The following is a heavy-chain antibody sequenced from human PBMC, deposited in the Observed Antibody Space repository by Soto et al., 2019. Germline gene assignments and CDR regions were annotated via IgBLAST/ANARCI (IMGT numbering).Heavy chain of an antibody. CDR2: IYYSGST. CDR3: ARHHYDFWSRYATNWFDP. Sequence: PSETLSLTCTVSGGSISSSSYYWGWIRQPPGKGLEWIGSIYYSGSTYYNPSLKSRVTISVDTSKNQFSLKLSSVTAANTAVYYCARHHYDFWSRYATNWFDPWGQGTLVTVSS. V-gene: IGHV4-39*01. J-gene: IGHJ5*02. D-gene: IGHD3-3*01. CDR1: GGSISSSSYY.